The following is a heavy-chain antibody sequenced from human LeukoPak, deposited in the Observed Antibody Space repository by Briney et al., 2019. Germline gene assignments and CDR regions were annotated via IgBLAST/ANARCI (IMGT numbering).Heavy chain of an antibody. D-gene: IGHD2-21*02. J-gene: IGHJ4*02. Sequence: SVNVSCKACGVTFISYAISWVRQAPGQGLEWMGGVIPIFGTANYAQKFQGRVTITADESTSTAYMELSSLRSEDTAVYYCATAYCGGDCYSFFDYWGQGTLVTVSS. CDR2: VIPIFGTA. V-gene: IGHV1-69*13. CDR1: GVTFISYA. CDR3: ATAYCGGDCYSFFDY.